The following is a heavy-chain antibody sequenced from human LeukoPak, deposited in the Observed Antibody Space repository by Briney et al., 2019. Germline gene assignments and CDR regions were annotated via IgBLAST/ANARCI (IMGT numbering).Heavy chain of an antibody. CDR2: IFTSGST. J-gene: IGHJ3*02. Sequence: SETLSLTCTVSGGSISSYYWSWIRQPAGKGLEWIGRIFTSGSTNYNPSLKSRVIISLDTSKNHFSLKLTSVTASDTAVYYCARARNYYDSSGFYYEGDAFDIWGQGTMVTVSS. CDR3: ARARNYYDSSGFYYEGDAFDI. CDR1: GGSISSYY. D-gene: IGHD3-22*01. V-gene: IGHV4-4*07.